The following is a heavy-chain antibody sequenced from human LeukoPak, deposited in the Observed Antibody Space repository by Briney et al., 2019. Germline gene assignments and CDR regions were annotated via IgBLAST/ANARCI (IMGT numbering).Heavy chain of an antibody. J-gene: IGHJ4*02. Sequence: SETLSLTCTVSGGSISSSSYYWGWIRQPPGKGLEWIGSIYYSGSTYYNPSLKSRVTISVDTSKNQFSLKLSSVTAADTAVYYCARVGRYFDWLTLDYWGQGTLVTVSS. CDR2: IYYSGST. D-gene: IGHD3-9*01. V-gene: IGHV4-39*01. CDR3: ARVGRYFDWLTLDY. CDR1: GGSISSSSYY.